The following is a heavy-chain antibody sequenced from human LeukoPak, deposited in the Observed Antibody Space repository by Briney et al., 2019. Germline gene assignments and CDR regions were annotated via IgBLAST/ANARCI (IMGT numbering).Heavy chain of an antibody. J-gene: IGHJ4*02. D-gene: IGHD4-17*01. V-gene: IGHV3-33*01. CDR2: IWYDGSNK. Sequence: GGSLRLSCAASGFTFSSYGMHWVRQAPGKGLEWVAVIWYDGSNKYYADSVKGRFTISRDNSKNTLYLRMNSLRAEDTAVYYCARDRDGDYFDYWGQGTLVTVSS. CDR3: ARDRDGDYFDY. CDR1: GFTFSSYG.